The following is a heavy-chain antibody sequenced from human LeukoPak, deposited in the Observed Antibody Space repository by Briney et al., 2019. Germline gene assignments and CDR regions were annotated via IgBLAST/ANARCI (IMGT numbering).Heavy chain of an antibody. J-gene: IGHJ5*02. CDR2: IWYDGSNK. Sequence: PWGSLRLSCAASGFTFSSYGMHWVRQAPGKGREWIAVIWYDGSNKYYADSVKGRFTISRDNSKNTLYLQMNSLRAEDTAVYYCAKDSHYGGGNWFDPWGQGTLVTVSS. D-gene: IGHD4-23*01. V-gene: IGHV3-33*06. CDR3: AKDSHYGGGNWFDP. CDR1: GFTFSSYG.